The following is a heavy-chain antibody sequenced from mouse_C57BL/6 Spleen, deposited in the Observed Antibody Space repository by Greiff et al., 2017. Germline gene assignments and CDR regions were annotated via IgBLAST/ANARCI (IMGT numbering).Heavy chain of an antibody. V-gene: IGHV1-59*01. CDR3: AREVY. J-gene: IGHJ2*01. CDR2: IDPSDSYT. Sequence: QVQLKQPGAELVRPGTSVKLSCKASGYTFTSYWMHWVKQRPGQGLEWIGVIDPSDSYTNYNQKFKGKATLTVDTSSSTAYMQLSSLTSEDSAVYYCAREVYWGQGTTLTVSS. CDR1: GYTFTSYW.